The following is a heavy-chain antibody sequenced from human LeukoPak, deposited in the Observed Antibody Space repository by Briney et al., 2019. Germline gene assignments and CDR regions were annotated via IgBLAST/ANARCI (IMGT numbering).Heavy chain of an antibody. CDR1: GFIFSDYY. CDR2: ISNSGNSK. D-gene: IGHD3-10*01. Sequence: GGSLRLSCAVSGFIFSDYYMGWIRRPPGKGLEWVAYISNSGNSKDYAESVQGRFTISRDNAKNSLSLQMNSLRVEDTAVYYCARDRYGSKSYYSFDSWGQGTLVTVSS. V-gene: IGHV3-11*01. J-gene: IGHJ4*02. CDR3: ARDRYGSKSYYSFDS.